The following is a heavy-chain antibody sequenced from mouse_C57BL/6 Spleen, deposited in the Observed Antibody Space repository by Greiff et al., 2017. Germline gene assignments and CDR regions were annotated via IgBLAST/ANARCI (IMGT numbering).Heavy chain of an antibody. CDR1: GFTFSDYY. D-gene: IGHD2-2*01. J-gene: IGHJ2*01. CDR3: AREDGYGYYFDY. Sequence: EVKVIESEGGLVQPGSSMKLSCTASGFTFSDYYMAWVRQVPEKGLEWVANINYDGSSTYYLDSLKSRFIISRDNAKNILYLQMSSLKSEDTATYYCAREDGYGYYFDYWGQGTTLTVSS. CDR2: INYDGSST. V-gene: IGHV5-16*01.